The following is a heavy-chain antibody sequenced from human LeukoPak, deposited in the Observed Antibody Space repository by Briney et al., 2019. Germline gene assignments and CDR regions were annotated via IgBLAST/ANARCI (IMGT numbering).Heavy chain of an antibody. V-gene: IGHV3-48*03. CDR3: ERDPTALQNWDDFTLDY. CDR2: ISSSTGTV. CDR1: GFTFSSYE. Sequence: PGGSLRLSCEAAGFTFSSYEMNWVRQAPGKGPEWVAWISSSTGTVYYADSVKGRFTISRDNAKNSLYLQMNSLRAEDTAVYYCERDPTALQNWDDFTLDYWGQGALVTVSS. D-gene: IGHD1-1*01. J-gene: IGHJ4*02.